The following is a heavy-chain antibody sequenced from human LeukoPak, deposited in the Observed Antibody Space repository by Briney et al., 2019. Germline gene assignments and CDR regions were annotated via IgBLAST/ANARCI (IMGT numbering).Heavy chain of an antibody. J-gene: IGHJ4*02. V-gene: IGHV4-59*01. CDR1: GGSISSNY. CDR3: ARESGSGRPLYYFDY. CDR2: ICYSGST. D-gene: IGHD3-10*01. Sequence: SETLSLTCTVSGGSISSNYWSCIRQPPGKGLEWIGYICYSGSTKSNHSLKSRVTISVDPSKNQFSLKVSSVTAADTAVYYCARESGSGRPLYYFDYWGQGTLVTVSS.